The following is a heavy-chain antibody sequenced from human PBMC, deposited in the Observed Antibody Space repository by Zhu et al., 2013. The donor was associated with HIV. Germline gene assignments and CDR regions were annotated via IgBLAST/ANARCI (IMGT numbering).Heavy chain of an antibody. Sequence: QMQLVQSGPEVKKPGTSVKVSCKASGFTFTSSAVQWVRQARGQRLEWIGWIVVGSGNTNYAQKFQERVTITRDMSTSTAYMELSSLRSEDTAVYYCAADRHYDILTGYPSRLFDPWGQGTLGHRLL. J-gene: IGHJ5*02. CDR3: AADRHYDILTGYPSRLFDP. D-gene: IGHD3-9*01. CDR2: IVVGSGNT. V-gene: IGHV1-58*01. CDR1: GFTFTSSA.